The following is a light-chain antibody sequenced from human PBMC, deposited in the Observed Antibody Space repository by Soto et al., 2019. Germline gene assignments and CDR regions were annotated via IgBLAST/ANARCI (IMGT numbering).Light chain of an antibody. CDR1: SSDVGGYNY. V-gene: IGLV2-14*01. CDR2: EVS. J-gene: IGLJ1*01. Sequence: QSALTQPASVSGSPGQSITISCTGTSSDVGGYNYVCWYQQHPGKAPKLMIYEVSNRPSGVSNRFSGSKSGNAASLTISGLQAEDEADYYCSSYTSSSTREVFGTGTKLTVL. CDR3: SSYTSSSTREV.